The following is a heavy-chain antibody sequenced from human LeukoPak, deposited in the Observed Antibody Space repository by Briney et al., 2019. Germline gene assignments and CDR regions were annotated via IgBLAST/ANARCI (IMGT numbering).Heavy chain of an antibody. CDR3: ARVDIGYRYYYYYMDV. CDR1: GFTFSSYS. D-gene: IGHD5-12*01. Sequence: PGGSLRLSCAASGFTFSSYSMNWVRQAPGKGLEWVSSISSSSSYIYYADSVKGRFTISRDNAKNSLYLQMNSLRAEDTAVYYCARVDIGYRYYYYYMDVWGKGTTVTITS. J-gene: IGHJ6*03. CDR2: ISSSSSYI. V-gene: IGHV3-21*01.